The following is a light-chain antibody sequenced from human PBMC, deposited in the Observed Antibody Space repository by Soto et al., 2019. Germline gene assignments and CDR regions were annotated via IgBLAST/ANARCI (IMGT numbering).Light chain of an antibody. CDR2: DTS. CDR3: QQRGHWHPGFT. J-gene: IGKJ3*01. CDR1: QTVSRH. Sequence: EIVLTQSPATLSLSPGERATLSCRASQTVSRHLAWYQQKPGQAPRLLIYDTSNRATGIPARFSGSGSGTDFNLTLSGLGTEAVAVYYCQQRGHWHPGFTFGPGTTVDMK. V-gene: IGKV3D-11*02.